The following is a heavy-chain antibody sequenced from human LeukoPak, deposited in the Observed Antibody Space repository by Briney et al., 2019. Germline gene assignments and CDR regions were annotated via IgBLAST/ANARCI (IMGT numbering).Heavy chain of an antibody. V-gene: IGHV3-21*01. Sequence: GGSLRLSCAASGFSFTSYAMSWVRQAPGKGLEWVSSISSSSSYIYYADSVKGRFTISRDNAKNSLYLQMNSLRAEDTAVYYCARDFSNPFDYWGQGTLVTVSS. CDR2: ISSSSSYI. CDR3: ARDFSNPFDY. D-gene: IGHD2/OR15-2a*01. J-gene: IGHJ4*02. CDR1: GFSFTSYA.